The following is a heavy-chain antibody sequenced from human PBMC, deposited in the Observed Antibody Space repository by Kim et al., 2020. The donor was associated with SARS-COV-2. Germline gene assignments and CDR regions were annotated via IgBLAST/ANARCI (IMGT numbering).Heavy chain of an antibody. CDR3: VRDRNYYFDF. CDR2: ISTSSGNT. CDR1: GYTFTTYG. J-gene: IGHJ4*02. Sequence: ASVNVSCKTSGYTFTTYGISWVRQAPGQGLEWMGWISTSSGNTNYAQKFQGRVTMSTDTSSSTAYMELRSLRYDDTAVYYCVRDRNYYFDFWGRGTPVTV. V-gene: IGHV1-18*01. D-gene: IGHD1-7*01.